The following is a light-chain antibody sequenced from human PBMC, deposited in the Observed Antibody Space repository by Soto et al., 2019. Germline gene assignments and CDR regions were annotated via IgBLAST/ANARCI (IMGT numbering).Light chain of an antibody. CDR2: SNN. CDR1: SSNIGSNT. V-gene: IGLV1-44*01. J-gene: IGLJ2*01. Sequence: QSVLTQPPSASGTPGQRVTISCSGSSSNIGSNTVNWYQQLPGTAPKLLIYSNNQRPSGVPDRFSGSKSGTSASLAISGLQSEDEADYYCAACDDSLNGLVVFGGGTKLTVL. CDR3: AACDDSLNGLVV.